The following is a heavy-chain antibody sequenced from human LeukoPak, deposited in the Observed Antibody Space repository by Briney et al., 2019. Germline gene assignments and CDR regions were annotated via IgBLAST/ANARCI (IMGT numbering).Heavy chain of an antibody. J-gene: IGHJ3*02. CDR1: GGSFSGYY. CDR3: ARGLYYDSSGSVNAFDI. D-gene: IGHD3-22*01. Sequence: PSETLSLTCAVYGGSFSGYYWSWIRQPPGKGLEWIGEINHSGSTNYNPSLKSRVTISVDTSKNQFSLKLSSVTAADTTVYYCARGLYYDSSGSVNAFDIWGQGTMVTVSS. CDR2: INHSGST. V-gene: IGHV4-34*01.